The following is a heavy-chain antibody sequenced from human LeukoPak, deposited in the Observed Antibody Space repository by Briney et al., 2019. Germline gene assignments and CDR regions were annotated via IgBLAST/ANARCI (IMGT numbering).Heavy chain of an antibody. Sequence: GGSLRLSCAASGFTFSSYRMNWVRQAPGKGLEGVSNISSSSSTIYYADSVKGRFTISRDNAKNSLYLQMNSLRVEDSALYFCAKGVSTRPLYYFDYWGQGTLVTVSS. V-gene: IGHV3-48*01. J-gene: IGHJ4*02. CDR3: AKGVSTRPLYYFDY. D-gene: IGHD6-6*01. CDR2: ISSSSSTI. CDR1: GFTFSSYR.